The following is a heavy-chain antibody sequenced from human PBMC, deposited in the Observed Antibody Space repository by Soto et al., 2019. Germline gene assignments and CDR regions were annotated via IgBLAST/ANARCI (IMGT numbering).Heavy chain of an antibody. CDR1: GFTLSSYW. D-gene: IGHD6-19*01. Sequence: EVQLVESGGGLVQPGGSLRLSCEASGFTLSSYWMSWIRQAPGKGLEWVANTRQAGGQSYLVDSVQGRFTISRDNAKNSVYLQMSSLRAADTAVYYCVSDGSTGWDFDSWGQGPLVTVSS. CDR3: VSDGSTGWDFDS. CDR2: TRQAGGQS. J-gene: IGHJ4*02. V-gene: IGHV3-7*01.